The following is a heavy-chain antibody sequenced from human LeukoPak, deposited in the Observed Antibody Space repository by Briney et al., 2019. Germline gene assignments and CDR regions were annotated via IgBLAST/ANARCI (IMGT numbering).Heavy chain of an antibody. CDR3: AKGASYGDYGPFDY. CDR1: GFTFDDYA. J-gene: IGHJ4*02. Sequence: GGSLRLSCAASGFTFDDYAMHWVRQAAGKGLEWVSGISLNSGSIGYAHSVKGRFTISRDNAKNSLYPQMNSLRAEDTALYYCAKGASYGDYGPFDYWGQGTLVTVSS. CDR2: ISLNSGSI. V-gene: IGHV3-9*01. D-gene: IGHD4-17*01.